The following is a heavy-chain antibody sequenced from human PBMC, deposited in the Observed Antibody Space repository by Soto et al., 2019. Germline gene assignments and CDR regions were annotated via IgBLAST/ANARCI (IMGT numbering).Heavy chain of an antibody. V-gene: IGHV1-18*01. Sequence: GASVKVSFKASGYTFTSYGISWVRQAPGQGLEWMGWISAYNGNTNYAQKLQGRVTMTTDTSTSTAYMELRSLRSDDTAVYYCARDPSFGLVVPAATGHWFDPWGQGTLVTVSS. CDR1: GYTFTSYG. CDR3: ARDPSFGLVVPAATGHWFDP. CDR2: ISAYNGNT. J-gene: IGHJ5*02. D-gene: IGHD2-2*01.